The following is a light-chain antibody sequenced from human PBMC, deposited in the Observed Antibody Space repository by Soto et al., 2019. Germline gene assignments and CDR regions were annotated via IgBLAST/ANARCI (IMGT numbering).Light chain of an antibody. Sequence: DIQMTQSPSTLSASVGDRVTISCRASQSISGWLAWYQQKPGKAPNLLIYDASRLEGGVPSRFSGSGSGTELTLTVSSLQPYDFAADDCQQYSSYSPTFGQGTKVEIK. CDR3: QQYSSYSPT. CDR1: QSISGW. CDR2: DAS. V-gene: IGKV1-5*01. J-gene: IGKJ1*01.